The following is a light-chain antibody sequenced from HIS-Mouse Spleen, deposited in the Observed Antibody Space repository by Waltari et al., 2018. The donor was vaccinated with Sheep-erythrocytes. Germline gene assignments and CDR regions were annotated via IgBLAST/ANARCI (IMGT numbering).Light chain of an antibody. J-gene: IGLJ2*01. V-gene: IGLV4-69*01. CDR2: LNSDGSH. CDR1: HSSYA. Sequence: HSSYAIAWHQQQPEKGPRYLMKLNSDGSHSQGDGIPDRFSGSSSGAERYLTISSLQSEDEADYYCQTWGTGIHVVFGGGTKLTVL. CDR3: QTWGTGIHVV.